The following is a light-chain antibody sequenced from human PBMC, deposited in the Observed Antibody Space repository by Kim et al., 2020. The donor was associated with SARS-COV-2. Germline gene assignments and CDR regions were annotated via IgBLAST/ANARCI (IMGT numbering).Light chain of an antibody. CDR1: QSINSNY. J-gene: IGKJ1*01. Sequence: EIVLTQSPGTLSLSPGERATLSCRASQSINSNYLAWYQQKPGQAPRLLIYDASRRATGIPDRFSGRVSGTDFTLTISRLEPEDFAVYYCQQCTNSPTFGQGTKVDIK. V-gene: IGKV3-20*01. CDR3: QQCTNSPT. CDR2: DAS.